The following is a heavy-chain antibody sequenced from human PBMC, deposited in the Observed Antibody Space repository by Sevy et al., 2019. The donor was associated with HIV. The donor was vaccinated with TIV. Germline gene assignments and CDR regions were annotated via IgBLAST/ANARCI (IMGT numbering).Heavy chain of an antibody. CDR2: IRSNTDGGTT. Sequence: GGSQRLSCAASGFTFTDAWMGWVRQVPGKGLEWVGRIRSNTDGGTTEYAAPLKGRVTISRDDSKNTLYLQVNILKAADTAVYYCTTDREYSDYMGGFDHWGRGTLVTVSS. CDR3: TTDREYSDYMGGFDH. J-gene: IGHJ4*02. V-gene: IGHV3-15*01. D-gene: IGHD4-17*01. CDR1: GFTFTDAW.